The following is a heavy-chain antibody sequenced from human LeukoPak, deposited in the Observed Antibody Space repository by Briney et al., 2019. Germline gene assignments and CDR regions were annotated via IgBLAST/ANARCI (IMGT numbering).Heavy chain of an antibody. CDR2: ISGYNGNT. CDR3: ARSPRYCSTTNCYGSIYWFDY. D-gene: IGHD2-2*01. CDR1: GYTFSSYG. Sequence: ASVKVSCKTSGYTFSSYGISWVRRAPGQGLEWMGWISGYNGNTNYAQNFQGRVTMTTDTSTSTAYMELRSLRSDDTAVYFCARSPRYCSTTNCYGSIYWFDYWGQGTLVTVSS. J-gene: IGHJ4*02. V-gene: IGHV1-18*01.